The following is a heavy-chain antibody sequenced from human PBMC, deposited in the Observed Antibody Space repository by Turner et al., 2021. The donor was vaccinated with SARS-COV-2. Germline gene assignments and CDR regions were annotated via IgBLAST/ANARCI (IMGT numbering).Heavy chain of an antibody. D-gene: IGHD3-22*01. J-gene: IGHJ4*02. CDR1: DGSISSSSYY. V-gene: IGHV4-39*01. Sequence: QLQLQDSGPGLAKPSATVSLTCTVSDGSISSSSYYWGWIRQPPGKGLEWSGSIYYSGSTYYNPSLKSRGTISVDTSKNQFYLKLSSVTAADTAVYYCARHKGDYDSSELLGWGQGTLVTVSS. CDR2: IYYSGST. CDR3: ARHKGDYDSSELLG.